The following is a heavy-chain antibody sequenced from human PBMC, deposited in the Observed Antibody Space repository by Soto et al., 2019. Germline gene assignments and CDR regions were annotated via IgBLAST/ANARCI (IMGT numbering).Heavy chain of an antibody. Sequence: QLQLQESGPGLVKPSETLSLTCTVSGGSISSSSYYWGWIRQPPGKGLEWIGSIYYSGSTYYNPSLKSRVTISVDTSKNQFSLKLSSVTAADTAVYYSARPQGGDGYNFAYWGQGTLVTVSS. V-gene: IGHV4-39*01. CDR2: IYYSGST. J-gene: IGHJ4*02. CDR3: ARPQGGDGYNFAY. D-gene: IGHD5-12*01. CDR1: GGSISSSSYY.